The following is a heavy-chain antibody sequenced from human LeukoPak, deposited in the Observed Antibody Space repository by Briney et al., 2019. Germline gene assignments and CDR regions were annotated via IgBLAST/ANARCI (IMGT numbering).Heavy chain of an antibody. CDR1: GGTFSSYA. CDR2: IIPIFGTA. J-gene: IGHJ5*02. Sequence: GASVKVSCKASGGTFSSYAIRWVRQAPGQGLEWMGGIIPIFGTANYAQKFQGRVTITADESTSTAYMELSSLRSEDTAVYYCARDPYGSGSYTPYNWFDPWGQGTLVTVSS. V-gene: IGHV1-69*13. CDR3: ARDPYGSGSYTPYNWFDP. D-gene: IGHD3-10*01.